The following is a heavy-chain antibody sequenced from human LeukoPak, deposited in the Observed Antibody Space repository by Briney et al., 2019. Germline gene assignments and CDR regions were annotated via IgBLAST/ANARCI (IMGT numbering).Heavy chain of an antibody. CDR2: IWYDGSNK. CDR1: GFTFDDYA. J-gene: IGHJ4*02. V-gene: IGHV3-33*08. D-gene: IGHD3-9*01. Sequence: GGSLRLSCAASGFTFDDYAMHWVRQAPGKGLEWVAVIWYDGSNKYYADSVKGRFTISRDNSKNTLYLQMNSLRAEDTAVYYCARGGLRYFDWTDYWGQGTLVTVPS. CDR3: ARGGLRYFDWTDY.